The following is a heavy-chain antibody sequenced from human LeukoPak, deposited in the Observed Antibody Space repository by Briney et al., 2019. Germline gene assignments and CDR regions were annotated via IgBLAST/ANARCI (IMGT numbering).Heavy chain of an antibody. CDR1: GFTFSSYW. CDR3: ARDYDIDYYYYYMDV. Sequence: GGSLRLSCAASGFTFSSYWMHWVRQAPGKGLVWVSRINSDGSSTSYADSVKGRFTISRDNAKNTLYLQMNSLRAEDTAVYYCARDYDIDYYYYYMDVWGKGTTVTISS. J-gene: IGHJ6*03. V-gene: IGHV3-74*01. D-gene: IGHD3-9*01. CDR2: INSDGSST.